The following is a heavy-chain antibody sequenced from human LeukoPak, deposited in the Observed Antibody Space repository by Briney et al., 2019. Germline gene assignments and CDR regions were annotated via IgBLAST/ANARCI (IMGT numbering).Heavy chain of an antibody. CDR1: GFRFSNYG. CDR3: ARGPDYDILADYFDY. CDR2: ITDSGSIT. V-gene: IGHV3-23*01. J-gene: IGHJ4*02. Sequence: GGTLRLSCAGSGFRFSNYGMTWVRQAPGKGLEWVSAITDSGSITYYADSVKGRFTISRDNSKNTLFLQMNSLRPEDTAVYYCARGPDYDILADYFDYWGQGTLVTVSS. D-gene: IGHD3-9*01.